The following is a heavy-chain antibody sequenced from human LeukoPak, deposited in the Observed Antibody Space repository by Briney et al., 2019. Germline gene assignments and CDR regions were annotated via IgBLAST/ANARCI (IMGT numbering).Heavy chain of an antibody. CDR2: INPNSGGT. Sequence: GASVKVSCKAPGYTFTDYYMHWVRQAPEQGLEWMGWINPNSGGTTYAQKFQGRVTMTRDTSISTAYMELSRLRSDDTAVYYCARVHGPLQLWLVFWGQGTLVTVSS. V-gene: IGHV1-2*02. D-gene: IGHD5-18*01. CDR3: ARVHGPLQLWLVF. J-gene: IGHJ4*02. CDR1: GYTFTDYY.